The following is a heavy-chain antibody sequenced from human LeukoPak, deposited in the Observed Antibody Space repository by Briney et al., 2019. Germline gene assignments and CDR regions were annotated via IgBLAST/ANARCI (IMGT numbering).Heavy chain of an antibody. CDR1: GFTFSNYG. J-gene: IGHJ4*02. D-gene: IGHD1-26*01. Sequence: GGSLRLSCAASGFTFSNYGMSWVSQAPGKGLEWVSAISGSGGRTDYADSVKGRFTISRDNSKNTLYLETNYLRAEDTAVYYCAKEQEWEQPHYFDYWGQGTLVTVSS. V-gene: IGHV3-23*01. CDR2: ISGSGGRT. CDR3: AKEQEWEQPHYFDY.